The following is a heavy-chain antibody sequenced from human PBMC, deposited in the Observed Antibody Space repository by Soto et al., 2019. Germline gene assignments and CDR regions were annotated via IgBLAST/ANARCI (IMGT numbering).Heavy chain of an antibody. J-gene: IGHJ4*02. V-gene: IGHV3-23*01. CDR1: GFTFSSYA. Sequence: GGSLRLSCAASGFTFSSYAMSWVRQAPGKGLEWVSAISGSGGSTYYADSVKGRFTISRDTSKNTLYLQMNSLRAEDTAVYYCAKCSPYIVVVPSALIFVYWGQGTLVTVSS. CDR2: ISGSGGST. CDR3: AKCSPYIVVVPSALIFVY. D-gene: IGHD2-2*01.